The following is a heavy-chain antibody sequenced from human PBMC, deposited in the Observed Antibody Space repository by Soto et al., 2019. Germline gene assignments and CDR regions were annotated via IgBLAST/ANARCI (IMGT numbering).Heavy chain of an antibody. Sequence: SETLSLTCAVSGGSISSSNWWSWVRQPPGKGLEWIGEIYHSGSTNNNPSLKSRVTISVDKSKNQFSLKLSSMTAADTAVYYCARAAMGGSSWPFDYWGQGTLVT. J-gene: IGHJ4*02. CDR3: ARAAMGGSSWPFDY. V-gene: IGHV4-4*02. CDR2: IYHSGST. CDR1: GGSISSSNW. D-gene: IGHD6-13*01.